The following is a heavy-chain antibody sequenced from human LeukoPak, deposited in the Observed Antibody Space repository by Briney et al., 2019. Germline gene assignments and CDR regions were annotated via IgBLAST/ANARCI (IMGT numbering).Heavy chain of an antibody. J-gene: IGHJ4*02. V-gene: IGHV3-7*02. CDR2: IKQDGSEK. CDR1: GFTFSSYW. CDR3: ARVGAVRRRYFDY. D-gene: IGHD6-19*01. Sequence: QPGGSLRLSCAASGFTFSSYWMSWVRQAPGKGLEWVANIKQDGSEKYYVDSVKGRFTISRDNAKNSLYLQMNSLRAEDTAVYYCARVGAVRRRYFDYWGQGTLVTVSS.